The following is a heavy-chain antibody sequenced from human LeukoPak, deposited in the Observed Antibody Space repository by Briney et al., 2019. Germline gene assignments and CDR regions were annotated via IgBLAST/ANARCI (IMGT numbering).Heavy chain of an antibody. V-gene: IGHV3-21*01. J-gene: IGHJ3*02. CDR1: GFTFSSYS. CDR3: ARDPLKRAFDI. Sequence: GGSLRLFCAASGFTFSSYSMNWVRQAPGKGLEWVSSISSTSSYIYCADSVKGRFTISRDNAKNSLYLQMNSLRAEDTAVYYCARDPLKRAFDIWGQGTMVTVSS. CDR2: ISSTSSYI.